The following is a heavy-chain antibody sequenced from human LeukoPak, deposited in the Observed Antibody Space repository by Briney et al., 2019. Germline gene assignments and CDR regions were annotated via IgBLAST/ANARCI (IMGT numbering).Heavy chain of an antibody. J-gene: IGHJ5*02. Sequence: SGTLSLTCTVSGGSITSYYWSWIRQPPGKGLEWIGYIYYSGSTNYNPSLKSRVTISIDTSKNQFSLNLSSVTAADTAVYYCARTVQGRWFDPWGQGTLVTVSS. D-gene: IGHD3-10*01. CDR1: GGSITSYY. CDR3: ARTVQGRWFDP. CDR2: IYYSGST. V-gene: IGHV4-59*01.